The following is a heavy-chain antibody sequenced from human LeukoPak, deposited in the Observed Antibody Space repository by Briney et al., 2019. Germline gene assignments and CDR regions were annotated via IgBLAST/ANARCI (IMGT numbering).Heavy chain of an antibody. CDR1: GFTFSNYW. D-gene: IGHD6-25*01. CDR2: INSDGSTT. V-gene: IGHV3-74*01. Sequence: GGSVRLSCATSGFTFSNYWMHWVRQAPGKGLVWVARINSDGSTTTYADSVKGRFTISRTNAKNTLYLQMNSLRAEDTAVYYCTRGGVDYWGQGTLVTVSS. CDR3: TRGGVDY. J-gene: IGHJ4*02.